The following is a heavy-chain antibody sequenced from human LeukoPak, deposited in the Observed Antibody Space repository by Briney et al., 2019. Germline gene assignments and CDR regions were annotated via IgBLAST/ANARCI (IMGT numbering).Heavy chain of an antibody. CDR2: INPNSGGT. V-gene: IGHV1-2*02. Sequence: ASVKLSCKASGYTFTGYYMHWVRQAPGQGLEWMGWINPNSGGTNYAQKFQGRVTMTRDTSISTAYMELSRLRSDDTAVYDCARDLEWELRAERGALDYWGQGILVTVSS. J-gene: IGHJ4*02. D-gene: IGHD1-26*01. CDR1: GYTFTGYY. CDR3: ARDLEWELRAERGALDY.